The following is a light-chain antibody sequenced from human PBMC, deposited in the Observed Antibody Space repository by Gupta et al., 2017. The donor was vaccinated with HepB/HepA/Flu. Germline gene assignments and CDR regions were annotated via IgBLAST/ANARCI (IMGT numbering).Light chain of an antibody. CDR3: QQAKKFPWS. V-gene: IGKV1-12*01. J-gene: IGKJ1*01. CDR1: EDIRNS. CDR2: TIS. Sequence: QMTQSPSSVSASVGDRVTITCRASEDIRNSLAWYQQKPGKAPKLLIETISTLQSGVPSRFSGGVSGTEFTLTISDLQPEDFATYYCQQAKKFPWSFGQGTKVELK.